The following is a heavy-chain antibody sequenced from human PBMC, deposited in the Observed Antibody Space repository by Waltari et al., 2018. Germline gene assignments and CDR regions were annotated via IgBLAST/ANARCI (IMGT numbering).Heavy chain of an antibody. CDR3: ARDSWNNIWHRDY. J-gene: IGHJ4*02. CDR1: GFTFGSYA. CDR2: INGGGRTT. Sequence: EVQLLESGGDLVQPGESLRLSCAASGFTFGSYAMSWVRQAPGRGLEWVSTINGGGRTTFDAGSVKGRLTVSRDNSKNTLYLQINSLRVDDTAVYYCARDSWNNIWHRDYWGQGTLVTVSS. D-gene: IGHD1-1*01. V-gene: IGHV3-23*01.